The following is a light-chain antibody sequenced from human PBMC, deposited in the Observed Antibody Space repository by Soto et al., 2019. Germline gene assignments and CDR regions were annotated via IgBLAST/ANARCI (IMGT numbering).Light chain of an antibody. CDR2: DVT. CDR1: SSDVGGFNY. CDR3: NSYTSSSTYV. J-gene: IGLJ1*01. V-gene: IGLV2-14*03. Sequence: QSVLTQPAAVSGSPGHSITISCTGTSSDVGGFNYVSWYQQHPGKAPKLMIYDVTNRPSGVSYRFSGSKSGNTASLTISGLQAEDEADYYCNSYTSSSTYVFGTGPKVTVL.